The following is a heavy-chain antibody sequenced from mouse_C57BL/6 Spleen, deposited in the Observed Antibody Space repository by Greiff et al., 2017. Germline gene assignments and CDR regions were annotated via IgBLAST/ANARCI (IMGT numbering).Heavy chain of an antibody. Sequence: EVKLMESGGGLVKPGGSLKLSCAASGFTFSDYGMHWVRQAPEKGLEWVAYISSGSSTIYYADTVKGRFTISRDNAKNTLFLQMTSLRSEDTAMYYCARYYYYGSDYAMDYWGQGTSVTVSS. CDR3: ARYYYYGSDYAMDY. CDR1: GFTFSDYG. D-gene: IGHD1-1*01. CDR2: ISSGSSTI. V-gene: IGHV5-17*01. J-gene: IGHJ4*01.